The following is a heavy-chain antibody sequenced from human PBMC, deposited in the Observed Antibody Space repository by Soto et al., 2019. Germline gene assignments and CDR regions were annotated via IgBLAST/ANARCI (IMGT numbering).Heavy chain of an antibody. CDR1: GGTFSSYA. Sequence: SVKVSCKASGGTFSSYAISWVRQAPGQGLEWMGGIIPIFGTANYAQKFQGRVTVTADESTSTAYMELSSLRSEDTAVYYCARNDVRHGWYDYWGQGTLVTVSS. J-gene: IGHJ4*02. CDR3: ARNDVRHGWYDY. D-gene: IGHD6-19*01. CDR2: IIPIFGTA. V-gene: IGHV1-69*13.